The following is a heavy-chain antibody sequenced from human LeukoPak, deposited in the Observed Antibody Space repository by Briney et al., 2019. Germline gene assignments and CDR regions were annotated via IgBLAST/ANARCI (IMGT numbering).Heavy chain of an antibody. V-gene: IGHV3-66*01. CDR2: IYSGGST. J-gene: IGHJ4*02. D-gene: IGHD1-26*01. CDR3: ARGGGSYGGFDY. Sequence: PGGSLRLSCAPSGFIVSSNYMSWVRQAPGKGLEWVSVIYSGGSTYHADSVKGRFTISRDNSKNTLYLQMNSLRADDTAVYYCARGGGSYGGFDYWGQGTLVTVSS. CDR1: GFIVSSNY.